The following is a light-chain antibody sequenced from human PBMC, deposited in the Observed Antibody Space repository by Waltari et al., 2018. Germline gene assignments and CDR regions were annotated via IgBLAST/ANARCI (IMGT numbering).Light chain of an antibody. V-gene: IGLV2-8*01. CDR2: EVT. J-gene: IGLJ2*01. Sequence: QSALTQPPSASGSPGQSVTVSCTGTSSDVGASKSVSWYQQYPGKAPKLIIYEVTKRPSGVPFRFSGSKSGTTASLTVSGLQAEDEADYYCSSCAGSFILLFGGGTKLTVL. CDR1: SSDVGASKS. CDR3: SSCAGSFILL.